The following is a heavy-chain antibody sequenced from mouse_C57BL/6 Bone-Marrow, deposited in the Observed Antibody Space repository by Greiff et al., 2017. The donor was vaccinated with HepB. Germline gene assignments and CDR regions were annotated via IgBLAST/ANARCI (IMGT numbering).Heavy chain of an antibody. CDR3: ARHEGPYAMDY. V-gene: IGHV5-12*01. Sequence: VHLVESGGGLVQPGGSLKLSCAASGFTFSDYYMYWVRQTPEKRLEWVAYISNGGGSTYYPDTVKGRFTISRDNAKNTLYLQMSRLKSEDTAMYYCARHEGPYAMDYWGQGTSVTVSS. J-gene: IGHJ4*01. CDR1: GFTFSDYY. CDR2: ISNGGGST. D-gene: IGHD3-3*01.